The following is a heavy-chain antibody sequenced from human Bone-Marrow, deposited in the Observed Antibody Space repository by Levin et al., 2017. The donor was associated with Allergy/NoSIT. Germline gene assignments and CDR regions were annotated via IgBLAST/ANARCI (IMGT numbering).Heavy chain of an antibody. D-gene: IGHD6-19*01. CDR1: GVSLSTPGVS. J-gene: IGHJ4*02. CDR2: IYWDDEK. V-gene: IGHV2-5*02. CDR3: AHRSIAVAGGGRYFDF. Sequence: SGPTLVKPTQNLTLTCSVSGVSLSTPGVSVGWIRQPPGQALEWLALIYWDDEKRFSPSLKTRLTIIKETSKNHVVLTLTDVESVDTGTYFCAHRSIAVAGGGRYFDFWGQGTLVTVSS.